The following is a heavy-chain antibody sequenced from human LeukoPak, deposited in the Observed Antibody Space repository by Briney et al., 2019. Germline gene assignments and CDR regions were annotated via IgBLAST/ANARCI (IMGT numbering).Heavy chain of an antibody. CDR2: IYPGDSDT. V-gene: IGHV5-51*01. CDR3: ARYQSGSYPYYYYYYMDV. Sequence: GESLKISCKGSGYSFTSYWIGWVRQMPGKGLEWMGIIYPGDSDTRYSPSFQGQVTISADKSISTAYLQWSSLKASDTAMYYCARYQSGSYPYYYYYYMDVWGKGTTVTVS. J-gene: IGHJ6*03. D-gene: IGHD1-26*01. CDR1: GYSFTSYW.